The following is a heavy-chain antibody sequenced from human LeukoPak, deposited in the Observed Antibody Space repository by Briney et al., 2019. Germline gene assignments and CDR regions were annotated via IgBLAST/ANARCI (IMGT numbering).Heavy chain of an antibody. V-gene: IGHV3-23*01. D-gene: IGHD3-22*01. Sequence: GGSLRLSCAASGFTFSSYAMSWVRQAPGKGLEWVSAICVSGGSTYYADSVKGRFTISRDNSKNTLYLQMNSLRAEDTAVYYCAKVGQRLLLVDAFDIWGQGTMVTVSS. CDR2: ICVSGGST. J-gene: IGHJ3*02. CDR3: AKVGQRLLLVDAFDI. CDR1: GFTFSSYA.